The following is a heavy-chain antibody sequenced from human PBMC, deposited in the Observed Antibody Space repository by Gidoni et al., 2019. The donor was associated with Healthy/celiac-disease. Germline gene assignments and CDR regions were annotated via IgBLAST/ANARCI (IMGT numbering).Heavy chain of an antibody. CDR2: IYYSGST. V-gene: IGHV4-39*01. Sequence: QLQLQESGPGLVKPSEPLSLTCTVSGGSISSSSYYWGWIRQPPGKGLEWIGSIYYSGSTYYNPSLKSRVTISVDTSKNQFSLKLSSVTAADTAVYYCARTVKRYFDYWGQGTLVTVSS. CDR1: GGSISSSSYY. D-gene: IGHD4-4*01. J-gene: IGHJ4*02. CDR3: ARTVKRYFDY.